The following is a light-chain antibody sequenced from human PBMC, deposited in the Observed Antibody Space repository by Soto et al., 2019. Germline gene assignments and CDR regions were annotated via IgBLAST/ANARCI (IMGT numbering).Light chain of an antibody. CDR3: SSYRGSSVI. V-gene: IGLV2-14*01. CDR2: EVT. Sequence: QSALTQPASVSGSPGQSITISCTGTSSDVGGYNYVSWYQQHPGKAPKLMIYEVTNRPSGVSNRFSGSKSGNTASLTISGLQAEDEADYYCSSYRGSSVIFGGGTQLTVL. J-gene: IGLJ2*01. CDR1: SSDVGGYNY.